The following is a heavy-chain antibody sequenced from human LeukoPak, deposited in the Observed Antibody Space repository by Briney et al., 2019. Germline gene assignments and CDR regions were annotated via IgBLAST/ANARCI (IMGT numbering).Heavy chain of an antibody. CDR2: IYSGGTT. V-gene: IGHV3-53*01. J-gene: IGHJ4*02. D-gene: IGHD6-13*01. Sequence: GGSLRLSCAASGLIVSSNYMSWVRRAPGKGLEWVSVIYSGGTTYYADSVKGRFTISRDNAKNSLYLQMNSLRAEDTALYYCAIWTLKAAATDFDYWGQGTLVTVSS. CDR3: AIWTLKAAATDFDY. CDR1: GLIVSSNY.